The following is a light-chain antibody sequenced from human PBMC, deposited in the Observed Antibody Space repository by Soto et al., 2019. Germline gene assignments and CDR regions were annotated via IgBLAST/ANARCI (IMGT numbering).Light chain of an antibody. Sequence: EIVLTQSPATLSLSPGKRATLSCRASQSVSSYLAWYQQKPGQAPRLLIYDVSNRATGIPARFSVSGSGTDFTLTISSLEREDCAVYYCQQRRNWPPLYTFGQGTKLEIK. CDR3: QQRRNWPPLYT. CDR2: DVS. J-gene: IGKJ2*01. V-gene: IGKV3-11*01. CDR1: QSVSSY.